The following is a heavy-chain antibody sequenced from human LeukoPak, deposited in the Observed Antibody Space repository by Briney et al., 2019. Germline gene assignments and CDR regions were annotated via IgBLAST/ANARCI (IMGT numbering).Heavy chain of an antibody. CDR3: ARESEQYSFDY. CDR1: GGSISSGDYY. J-gene: IGHJ4*02. Sequence: SETLSLTCSVSGGSISSGDYYWSWIRQPPGMGLEWIGYIYYSGSTYYNPSLKSRVTISVDTSKNQFSLKLSSVTAADTAVYYCARESEQYSFDYWGQGTLVTVSP. D-gene: IGHD1-14*01. V-gene: IGHV4-30-4*08. CDR2: IYYSGST.